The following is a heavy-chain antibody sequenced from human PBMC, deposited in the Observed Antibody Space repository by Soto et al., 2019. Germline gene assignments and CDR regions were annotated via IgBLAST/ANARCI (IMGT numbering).Heavy chain of an antibody. D-gene: IGHD2-15*01. CDR2: MYSTGST. CDR1: GDSIGSDRYQ. J-gene: IGHJ5*02. Sequence: SETLSLTCTVSGDSIGSDRYQWGWIRQSPGKGLEWIGSMYSTGSTQYNASLKSRATMSVDTSTNQFSLKLRSVTAADTAIYYCARRPVRGGNSGVGFDPWGQGTQVTVSS. CDR3: ARRPVRGGNSGVGFDP. V-gene: IGHV4-39*01.